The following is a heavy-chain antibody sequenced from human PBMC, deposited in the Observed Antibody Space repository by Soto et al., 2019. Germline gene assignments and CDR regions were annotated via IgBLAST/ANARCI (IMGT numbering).Heavy chain of an antibody. V-gene: IGHV3-48*01. Sequence: PGGFLRLSCAASGFTFSSYSMNWVRQAPGKGLEWVSYISSSSSTIYYADSVKGRFTISRDNAKNSLYLQMNSLRAEDTAVYYCARGRIAVAGTFDYWGQGTLVTVSS. CDR3: ARGRIAVAGTFDY. CDR2: ISSSSSTI. D-gene: IGHD6-19*01. CDR1: GFTFSSYS. J-gene: IGHJ4*02.